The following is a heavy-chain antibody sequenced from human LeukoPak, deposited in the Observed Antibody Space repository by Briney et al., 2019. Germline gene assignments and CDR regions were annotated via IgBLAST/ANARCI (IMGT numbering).Heavy chain of an antibody. CDR3: AKDRAPVLYSSGWYGDY. V-gene: IGHV3-23*01. D-gene: IGHD6-19*01. J-gene: IGHJ4*02. CDR1: GFTFSSYA. Sequence: GGSLRLPCAASGFTFSSYAMSWVRQAPGKGLEWVSAISGSGGSTYYADSVKGRFTISRDNSKNTLYLQMNSLRAEDTAVYYCAKDRAPVLYSSGWYGDYWGQGTLVTVSS. CDR2: ISGSGGST.